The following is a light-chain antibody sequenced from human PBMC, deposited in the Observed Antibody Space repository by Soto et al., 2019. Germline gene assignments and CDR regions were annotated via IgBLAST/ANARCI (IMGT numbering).Light chain of an antibody. CDR1: QGISNY. V-gene: IGKV1-9*01. CDR2: ATS. J-gene: IGKJ4*01. CDR3: QQLRSYPIT. Sequence: DIQLTQSPSFLSASVGDRVTITCRASQGISNYLALYQQKPGEAPNFLIYATSTLQSGVPSRFSGSGSGTEFTRTVSSLQPEDFATYYCQQLRSYPITCGWGTKVESK.